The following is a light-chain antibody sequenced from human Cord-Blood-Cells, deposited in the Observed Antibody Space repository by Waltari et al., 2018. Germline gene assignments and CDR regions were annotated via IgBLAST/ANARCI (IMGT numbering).Light chain of an antibody. J-gene: IGLJ1*01. CDR1: SRDVGGYNS. CDR3: SSYTSSSTLV. Sequence: QSALTQPASVSGSPGPSITSPCTGTSRDVGGYNSVSWYQQHPGKAPKLMIYEVSTRPSGVSNRFSGSKSGNTASLTISGLQAEDEADYYCSSYTSSSTLVFGTGTKVTVL. CDR2: EVS. V-gene: IGLV2-14*01.